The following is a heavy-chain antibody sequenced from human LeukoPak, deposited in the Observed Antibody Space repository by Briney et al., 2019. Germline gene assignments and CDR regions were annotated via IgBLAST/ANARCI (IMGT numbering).Heavy chain of an antibody. CDR2: LSESGETT. CDR3: AKQWLVGI. Sequence: PGGSLRLSCAASGFPFSSHAMNWVRQAPGKGLEWVSSLSESGETTDYADSVKGRFTISRDNSRNTLYLQMNSLRADDTGVYYCAKQWLVGIWGQGTQVTVSS. CDR1: GFPFSSHA. V-gene: IGHV3-23*01. D-gene: IGHD6-19*01. J-gene: IGHJ4*02.